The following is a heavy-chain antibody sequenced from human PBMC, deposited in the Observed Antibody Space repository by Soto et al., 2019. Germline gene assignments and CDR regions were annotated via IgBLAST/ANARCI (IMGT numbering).Heavy chain of an antibody. Sequence: EVQLLESGGGLVQPGGSLRLSCAASGFTFSSYAMSWVRQAPGKGLEWVSAISGSGGSTYYADSVKGRFTISRDNSKNTMYLQMNGLRAEDTAVYYCAKAVDYYGSGRYLDYWGQGTLVTVSS. CDR1: GFTFSSYA. D-gene: IGHD3-10*01. V-gene: IGHV3-23*01. CDR3: AKAVDYYGSGRYLDY. CDR2: ISGSGGST. J-gene: IGHJ4*01.